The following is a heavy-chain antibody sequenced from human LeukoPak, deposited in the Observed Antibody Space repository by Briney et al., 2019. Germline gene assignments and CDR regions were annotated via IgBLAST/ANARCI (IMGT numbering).Heavy chain of an antibody. V-gene: IGHV3-11*04. CDR3: AGRDYYDSSGYYYGFDY. Sequence: GGSLRLSCAASGFTFSDYYMSWIRQAPGKGLEWVSYISSSGSTIYYADSVKGRFTISRDNAKNSLYLQMNSLRAEDTAVYYCAGRDYYDSSGYYYGFDYWGQGTPVTVSS. J-gene: IGHJ4*02. D-gene: IGHD3-22*01. CDR1: GFTFSDYY. CDR2: ISSSGSTI.